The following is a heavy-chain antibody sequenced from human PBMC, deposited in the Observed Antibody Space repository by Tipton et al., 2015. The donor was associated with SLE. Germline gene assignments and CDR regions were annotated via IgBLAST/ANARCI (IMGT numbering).Heavy chain of an antibody. CDR2: MYYSGST. Sequence: TLSLTCSVSGDSISWSYWNNSYCSWIRQPPGKGLEWIGNMYYSGSTYCNPALKSRVTISEDTSKNQFSLKLSSVTAADTAVYYCATAEWELRYFGLWGRGTLVTVSS. V-gene: IGHV4-39*07. CDR1: GDSISWSYWNNSY. D-gene: IGHD1-26*01. CDR3: ATAEWELRYFGL. J-gene: IGHJ2*01.